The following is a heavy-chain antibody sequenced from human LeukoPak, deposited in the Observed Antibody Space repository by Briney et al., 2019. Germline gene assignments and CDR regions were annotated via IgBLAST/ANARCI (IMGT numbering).Heavy chain of an antibody. Sequence: PSETLSLTCTVSGGSISSGSYYWSWIRQPAGKGLEWIGRIYTSGSTNYNPSLKSRVTISVDTSKNQFSLKLSSVTAADTAVYYCARERHCSSTSCYYYYYMDVWGKGTTVTVSS. V-gene: IGHV4-61*02. CDR3: ARERHCSSTSCYYYYYMDV. CDR1: GGSISSGSYY. CDR2: IYTSGST. J-gene: IGHJ6*03. D-gene: IGHD2-2*01.